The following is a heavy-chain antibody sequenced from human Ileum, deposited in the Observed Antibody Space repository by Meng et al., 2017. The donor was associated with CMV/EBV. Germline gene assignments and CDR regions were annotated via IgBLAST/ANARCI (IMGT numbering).Heavy chain of an antibody. CDR2: IYYSGST. D-gene: IGHD6-19*01. CDR3: AREGGGWYFDS. Sequence: QAHPQESGPTLVTPSQTLSLTCTVSGDSLSTGDYFWSWIRQPPGKGPEWIGYIYYSGSTLYNPSLKSPVTISLDKSKNQFSLRLRSVTAADTAVYFCAREGGGWYFDSWGQGTLVTVSS. CDR1: GDSLSTGDYF. V-gene: IGHV4-30-4*01. J-gene: IGHJ4*02.